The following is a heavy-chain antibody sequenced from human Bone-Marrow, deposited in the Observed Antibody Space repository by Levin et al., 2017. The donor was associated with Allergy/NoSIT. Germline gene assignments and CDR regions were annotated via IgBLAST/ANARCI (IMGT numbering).Heavy chain of an antibody. Sequence: GGSLRLSCKTSGYSFIGYYLHWVRQAPGQGPEWMGWINPISGGPNYAQKFQGRVTMTRDTSISTAYMELSRLRSDDTAVYYCARLSNYNESYWGPGTLVTVSS. CDR2: INPISGGP. CDR3: ARLSNYNESY. J-gene: IGHJ4*02. V-gene: IGHV1-2*02. CDR1: GYSFIGYY. D-gene: IGHD3-10*01.